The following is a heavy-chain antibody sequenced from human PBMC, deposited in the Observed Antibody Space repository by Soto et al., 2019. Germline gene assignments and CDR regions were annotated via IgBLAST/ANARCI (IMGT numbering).Heavy chain of an antibody. CDR1: GYTFTAYG. D-gene: IGHD3-16*01. CDR3: ARDSPRWGIGWNWFDP. V-gene: IGHV1-18*04. J-gene: IGHJ5*02. Sequence: QVQLVQSGVEVKKPGASVKVSCKSSGYTFTAYGISWVRQAPGQGLEWMGWISGYNGSTKYPQKFQGRVTMTTDTSTSTAYMELRRLRGDDTAVYYWARDSPRWGIGWNWFDPWGQGTLVTVSS. CDR2: ISGYNGST.